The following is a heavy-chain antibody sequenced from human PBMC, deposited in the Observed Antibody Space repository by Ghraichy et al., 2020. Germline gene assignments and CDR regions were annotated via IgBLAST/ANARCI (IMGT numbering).Heavy chain of an antibody. J-gene: IGHJ5*02. CDR2: IYYSGST. D-gene: IGHD2-2*02. CDR1: GGSISSYY. CDR3: ARLGYCSSTSCYTTALEGYNWFDP. Sequence: SETLSLTCTVSGGSISSYYWSWIRQPPGKGLEWIGYIYYSGSTNYNPSLKSRVTISVDTSKNQFSLKLSSVTAADTAVYYCARLGYCSSTSCYTTALEGYNWFDPWGQGTLVTVSS. V-gene: IGHV4-59*01.